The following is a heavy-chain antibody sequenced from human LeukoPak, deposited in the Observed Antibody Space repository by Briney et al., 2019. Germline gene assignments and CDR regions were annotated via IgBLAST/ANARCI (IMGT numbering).Heavy chain of an antibody. CDR1: GGSTSSSTYY. V-gene: IGHV4-39*07. Sequence: SETLSLTCTVSGGSTSSSTYYWGWIRQPPGKGLEWIGSIFYSGRTYYNPSLKSRVTMSVDTSKNQFSLKLSSVTAADTTVYYCARARVGSGSYSYFDYWGQGTLVTVSS. CDR2: IFYSGRT. J-gene: IGHJ4*02. CDR3: ARARVGSGSYSYFDY. D-gene: IGHD3-10*01.